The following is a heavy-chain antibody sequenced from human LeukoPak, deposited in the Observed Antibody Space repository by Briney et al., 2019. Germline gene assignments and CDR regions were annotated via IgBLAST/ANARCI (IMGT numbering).Heavy chain of an antibody. CDR3: ARDRGTQVAGTWISSYFDY. Sequence: GGSLRLSCAVSGFTFSSYGMNWVRQAPGKGLEWVALIWSGGTTEFYADFVRGRFTISRDNSKNTLYLQMNSLRAEDTAVYTCARDRGTQVAGTWISSYFDYWGQGTLVTVSS. J-gene: IGHJ4*02. D-gene: IGHD6-19*01. CDR1: GFTFSSYG. CDR2: IWSGGTTE. V-gene: IGHV3-33*01.